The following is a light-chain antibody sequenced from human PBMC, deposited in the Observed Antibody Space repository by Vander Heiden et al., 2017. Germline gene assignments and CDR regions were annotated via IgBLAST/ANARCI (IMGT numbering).Light chain of an antibody. CDR3: SSYTTSSYTTSTVI. Sequence: QSALTQPASVSGSPGQSTTISCSGTSSDVGGHNYVSWYQHHPGKAPKLMIYDVSNRPSGVSNRFSGSKSGNTASLTISGLQAEDEADYYCSSYTTSSYTTSTVIFGGGTKLTVL. CDR1: SSDVGGHNY. J-gene: IGLJ2*01. CDR2: DVS. V-gene: IGLV2-14*03.